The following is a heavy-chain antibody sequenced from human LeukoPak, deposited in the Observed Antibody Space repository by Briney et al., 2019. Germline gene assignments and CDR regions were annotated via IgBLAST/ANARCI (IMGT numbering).Heavy chain of an antibody. CDR2: IIPIFGTA. CDR3: ARQGSYDILTDYYLELDY. Sequence: SVKVSCKASGGTFSSYAISWVRQAPGQGLEWMGGIIPIFGTANYAQKFQGRVTITADESTSTAYMELSSLRSEDTAVYYCARQGSYDILTDYYLELDYWGQGTLVTVSS. CDR1: GGTFSSYA. V-gene: IGHV1-69*13. D-gene: IGHD3-9*01. J-gene: IGHJ4*02.